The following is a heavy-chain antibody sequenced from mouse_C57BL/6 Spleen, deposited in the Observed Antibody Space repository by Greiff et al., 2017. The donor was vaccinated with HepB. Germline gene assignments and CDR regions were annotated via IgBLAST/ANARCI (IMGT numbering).Heavy chain of an antibody. J-gene: IGHJ4*01. Sequence: GQMQQSGAERGRPGAEGKRSGKAAGERVKSYGISGVKQRTGQGGEGMGESYPRSGNTYYNEKVKGKATLTADKSSSTAYMELRSLTSEDSAVYFCARRDYDDYYAMDYWGQGTSVTVSS. CDR1: GERVKSYG. V-gene: IGHV1-81*01. CDR2: SYPRSGNT. D-gene: IGHD2-4*01. CDR3: ARRDYDDYYAMDY.